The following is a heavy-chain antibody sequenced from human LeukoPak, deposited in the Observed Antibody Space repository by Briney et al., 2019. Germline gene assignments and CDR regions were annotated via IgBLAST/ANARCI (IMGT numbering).Heavy chain of an antibody. D-gene: IGHD3-22*01. V-gene: IGHV3-21*01. CDR1: GFTFSSYS. CDR3: ARGPLQGSSGYYFY. Sequence: GGSLRLSCAASGFTFSSYSMNWVRQAPGKGLEWVSSISSSSSYIYYADSVKGRFTISRDNAKNSLYLQMNSLRAEDTAVYYCARGPLQGSSGYYFYWGQGTLVTVSS. J-gene: IGHJ4*02. CDR2: ISSSSSYI.